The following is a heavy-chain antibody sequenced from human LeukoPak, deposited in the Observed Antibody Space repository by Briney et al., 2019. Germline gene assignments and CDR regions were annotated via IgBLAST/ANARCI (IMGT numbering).Heavy chain of an antibody. CDR1: GFTFSSYE. V-gene: IGHV3-21*01. Sequence: PGGSLRLSCAASGFTFSSYEMNWVRQAPGKGLEWVSSISSSSSYIYYADSVKGRFTISRDNAKNSLYLQMNSLRAEDTAVYYCARDGGDSSSWYGLQVGVDYYYYYGMDVWGKGTTVTVSS. CDR2: ISSSSSYI. CDR3: ARDGGDSSSWYGLQVGVDYYYYYGMDV. J-gene: IGHJ6*04. D-gene: IGHD6-13*01.